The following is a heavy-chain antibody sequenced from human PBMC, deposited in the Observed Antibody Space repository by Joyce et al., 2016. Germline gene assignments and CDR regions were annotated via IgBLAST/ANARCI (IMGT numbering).Heavy chain of an antibody. D-gene: IGHD7-27*01. CDR2: IYYSGST. V-gene: IGHV4-59*11. CDR1: GGSISIHY. CDR3: ARGLGTPYGMDV. J-gene: IGHJ6*02. Sequence: QVQLQESGPGLVKPSETLSLTCTVSGGSISIHYWSWIRQPPGKRLEWMEYIYYSGSTNYNPSLKSRVTISVDTSKNQVSLKLRSGSAADTAVYYCARGLGTPYGMDVWGQGTTVTVSS.